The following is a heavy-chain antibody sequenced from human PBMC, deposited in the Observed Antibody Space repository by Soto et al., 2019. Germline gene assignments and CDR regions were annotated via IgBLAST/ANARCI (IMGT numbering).Heavy chain of an antibody. CDR1: GGSFSGYY. J-gene: IGHJ4*02. CDR3: ARGVPEERFSGYDFG. CDR2: INHSGRT. Sequence: QVQLQQWGAGLLKPSETLSLTCAVYGGSFSGYYWSWIRQPPGKGLEWMGEINHSGRTNYNPSLKGPVTISVDTSKNRFSLKVSSVTAADTAVDYCARGVPEERFSGYDFGGGQGTLVTVSS. V-gene: IGHV4-34*01. D-gene: IGHD5-12*01.